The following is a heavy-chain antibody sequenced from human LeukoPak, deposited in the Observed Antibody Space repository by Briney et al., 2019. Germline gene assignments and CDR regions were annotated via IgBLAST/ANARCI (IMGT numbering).Heavy chain of an antibody. CDR3: ARYSEISDTRWFDP. Sequence: SETLSLTCTVSGGSISSGGYYWSWIRQHPGKGLEWIGYIYDSGNTYYNPSLKSRVTISVDTSKNQFSLKVTSVTAADTATYYCARYSEISDTRWFDPWGQGTLVTVSS. J-gene: IGHJ5*02. CDR1: GGSISSGGYY. D-gene: IGHD4-11*01. V-gene: IGHV4-31*03. CDR2: IYDSGNT.